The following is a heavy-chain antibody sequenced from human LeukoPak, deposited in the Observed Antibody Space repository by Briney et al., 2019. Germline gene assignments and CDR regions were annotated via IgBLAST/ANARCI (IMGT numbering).Heavy chain of an antibody. CDR3: ARDKVHYGDYNWFDP. CDR1: GFTFSSYG. CDR2: ISYDGSNK. V-gene: IGHV3-30*03. Sequence: GRSLRLSCAASGFTFSSYGMHWVRQAPGKGLEWVAVISYDGSNKYYADSVKGRFTISRDNSKNTLYLQMNSLRAEDTAVYYCARDKVHYGDYNWFDPWGQGTLVTVSS. D-gene: IGHD4-17*01. J-gene: IGHJ5*02.